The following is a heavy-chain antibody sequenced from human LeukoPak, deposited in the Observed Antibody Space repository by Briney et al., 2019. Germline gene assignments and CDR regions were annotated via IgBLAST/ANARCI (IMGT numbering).Heavy chain of an antibody. CDR2: IKGDGSHT. CDR1: GFTFSNYW. V-gene: IGHV3-74*01. CDR3: VRDWDHFDFDS. D-gene: IGHD3-9*01. J-gene: IGHJ5*01. Sequence: GGSLRLSCAASGFTFSNYWMHWVRQAPGQGLVWVSRIKGDGSHTIYADSVKGRFTISRDNAKNTLYLQMKSLRAEDTAVYYCVRDWDHFDFDSWGLGTLVTVSS.